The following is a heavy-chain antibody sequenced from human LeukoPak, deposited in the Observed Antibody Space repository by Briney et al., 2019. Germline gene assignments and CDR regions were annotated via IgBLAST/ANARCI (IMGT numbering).Heavy chain of an antibody. Sequence: GASVKVSCKASGYTFTRYYMHSVRQAPGQGVEWMGIINPSSGSASYTQKFQGRVTLTRDTSTSTVYMELSSLRSEDTAVHYCAREGGNNGFDYWGQGTLVTVSS. J-gene: IGHJ4*02. CDR1: GYTFTRYY. CDR3: AREGGNNGFDY. D-gene: IGHD1-14*01. V-gene: IGHV1-46*01. CDR2: INPSSGSA.